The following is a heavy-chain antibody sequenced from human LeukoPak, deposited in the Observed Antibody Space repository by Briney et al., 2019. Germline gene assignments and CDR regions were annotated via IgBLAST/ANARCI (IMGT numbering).Heavy chain of an antibody. J-gene: IGHJ4*02. V-gene: IGHV3-21*01. CDR2: ISSSSGYI. Sequence: PGGSLRLSCAASGFTFSSYSMNWVRQAPGKGLEWVSSISSSSGYIYYADSVKGRFTISRDNAKNSLYLQMNSLRAEDTAVYYCARSSGYYYTIDYWGQGTLVTVSS. D-gene: IGHD3-22*01. CDR1: GFTFSSYS. CDR3: ARSSGYYYTIDY.